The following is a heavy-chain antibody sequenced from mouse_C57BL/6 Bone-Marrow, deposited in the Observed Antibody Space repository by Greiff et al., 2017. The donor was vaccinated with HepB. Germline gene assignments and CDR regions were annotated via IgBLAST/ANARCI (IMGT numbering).Heavy chain of an antibody. CDR1: GYTFTSYW. J-gene: IGHJ3*01. V-gene: IGHV1-69*01. Sequence: VQLQQPGAELVMPGASVKLSCKASGYTFTSYWMHWVKQRPGQGLEWIGEIDPSDSYTNYNQKFKGKSTLTVDKSSSTAYMQLSSLTSEDSAVYYCARLGYDYDGAWFAYWGQGTLVTVSA. CDR2: IDPSDSYT. CDR3: ARLGYDYDGAWFAY. D-gene: IGHD2-4*01.